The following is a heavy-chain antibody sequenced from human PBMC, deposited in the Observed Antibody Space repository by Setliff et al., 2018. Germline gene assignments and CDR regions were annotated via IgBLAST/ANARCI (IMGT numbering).Heavy chain of an antibody. CDR2: IYYSGSTS. J-gene: IGHJ5*02. V-gene: IGHV4-31*03. CDR3: ARGIGGYCSSMSCSNESWP. CDR1: GGSISSGGYY. D-gene: IGHD2-2*01. Sequence: SETLSLTCTVSGGSISSGGYYWSWIRQHPGKGLEWIGYIYYSGSTSYYNPSLKSRVTISVDTSKNQFSLKLSSVTAADTAVYYCARGIGGYCSSMSCSNESWPWGQGTLVTVSS.